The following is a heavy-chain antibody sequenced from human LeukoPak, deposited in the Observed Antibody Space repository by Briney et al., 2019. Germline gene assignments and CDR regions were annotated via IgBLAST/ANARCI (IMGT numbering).Heavy chain of an antibody. CDR3: AKGPIVRFDY. J-gene: IGHJ4*02. CDR1: GFTFSSYE. Sequence: GGSLRLSCAASGFTFSSYEMNWVRQAPGKGLEWVSYISSSGSTIYYADSVKGRFTISRDDAKNSLYLQMNSLRAEDTAVYYCAKGPIVRFDYWGQGTLVTVSS. CDR2: ISSSGSTI. D-gene: IGHD1-26*01. V-gene: IGHV3-48*03.